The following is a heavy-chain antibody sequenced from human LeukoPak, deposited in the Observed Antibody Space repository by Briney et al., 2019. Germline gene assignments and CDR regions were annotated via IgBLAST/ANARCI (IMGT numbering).Heavy chain of an antibody. D-gene: IGHD3-16*01. CDR3: ARSLGDD. V-gene: IGHV3-7*01. CDR1: GLPFSTYW. CDR2: INQNGREK. Sequence: GGYLRLSCEVSGLPFSTYWMTWVRQAPGKGLEWVASINQNGREKYYVDSVKGRFTISRDNAKDSLYLQMNSLRDEDTAVYYCARSLGDDWGQGTLVTVSS. J-gene: IGHJ4*02.